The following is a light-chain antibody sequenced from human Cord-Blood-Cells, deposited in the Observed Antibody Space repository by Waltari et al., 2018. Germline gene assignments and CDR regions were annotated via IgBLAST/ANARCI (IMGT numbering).Light chain of an antibody. CDR2: EVS. CDR3: SSYAGSNNYV. CDR1: SSDVGGFNY. Sequence: QSAMTQPPSASGSPGQSVTISCTGTSSDVGGFNYVSWYQQPPGKAPKLMIYEVSKRPSGVPDRFSGSKSGNTVSLTVSGLQAEDEADYYCSSYAGSNNYVFGTGTKVTVL. V-gene: IGLV2-8*01. J-gene: IGLJ1*01.